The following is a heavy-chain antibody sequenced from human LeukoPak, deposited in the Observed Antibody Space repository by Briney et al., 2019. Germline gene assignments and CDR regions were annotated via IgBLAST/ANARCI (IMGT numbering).Heavy chain of an antibody. D-gene: IGHD2-21*01. V-gene: IGHV4-59*01. J-gene: IGHJ6*04. CDR1: GGSISRYY. Sequence: SETLSLTCTVSGGSISRYYWSWIRQPPGQGLEWIGYIYYSGSTNYNPSLQSRVTISVDTSKNQFSLKLSSVTAADTAVYYCARDLYSYMDVWGKGTTVTISS. CDR3: ARDLYSYMDV. CDR2: IYYSGST.